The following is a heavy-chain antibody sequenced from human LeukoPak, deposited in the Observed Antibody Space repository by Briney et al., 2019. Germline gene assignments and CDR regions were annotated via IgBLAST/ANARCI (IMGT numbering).Heavy chain of an antibody. CDR1: GYSISSGYY. CDR2: IYHSGST. Sequence: KTSETLSLTCTVSGYSISSGYYWGWIRQPPGKGPEWIGSIYHSGSTNYNPSLKSRVTMSVDTSKNQISLKLSSVTAADTAVYYCARASYGSGSYKYWGQGTLVTVSS. V-gene: IGHV4-38-2*02. D-gene: IGHD3-10*01. CDR3: ARASYGSGSYKY. J-gene: IGHJ4*02.